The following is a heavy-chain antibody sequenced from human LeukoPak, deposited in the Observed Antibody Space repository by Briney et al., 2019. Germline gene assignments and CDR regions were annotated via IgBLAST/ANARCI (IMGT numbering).Heavy chain of an antibody. CDR3: ARSDRSSGWYY. CDR1: GFTFSSYA. J-gene: IGHJ4*02. V-gene: IGHV3-30-3*01. D-gene: IGHD6-19*01. CDR2: ISYDGSNK. Sequence: GGSLRLSCAASGFTFSSYAMHWVRQAPGKGLEWVAVISYDGSNKYYADSVKGRFIISRDNSKNTLYLQMNSLRAEDTAVYYCARSDRSSGWYYWGQGTLVTVSS.